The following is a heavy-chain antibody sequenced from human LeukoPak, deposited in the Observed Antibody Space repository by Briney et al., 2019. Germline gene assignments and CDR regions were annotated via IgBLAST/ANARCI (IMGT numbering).Heavy chain of an antibody. CDR3: ARLRYYGSGSYSRYFFDY. V-gene: IGHV4-38-2*02. J-gene: IGHJ4*02. CDR2: IYHSGST. Sequence: KPSETRSLTCTVSGYSISSGYYWGWIRQPPGKGLEWIGSIYHSGSTYYNPSLKSRVTISVDTSKNQFSLKLSSVTAADTAVHYCARLRYYGSGSYSRYFFDYWGQGTLVTVSS. CDR1: GYSISSGYY. D-gene: IGHD3-10*01.